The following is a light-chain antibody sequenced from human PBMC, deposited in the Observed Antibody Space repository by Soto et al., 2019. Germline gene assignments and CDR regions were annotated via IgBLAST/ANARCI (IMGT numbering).Light chain of an antibody. Sequence: EIVFTQSPATLSLSPGERATLSCRASQSVSSYLAWYQQNPGQARRLLIYDASNRATGIPARFSGSGSGTDFTLTISSLEPEDFAVYYCQQRSNWPPATFGGGTKVEIK. CDR2: DAS. CDR3: QQRSNWPPAT. V-gene: IGKV3-11*01. CDR1: QSVSSY. J-gene: IGKJ4*01.